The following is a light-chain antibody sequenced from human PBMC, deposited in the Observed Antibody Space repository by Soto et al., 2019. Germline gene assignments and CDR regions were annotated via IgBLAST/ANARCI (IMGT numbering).Light chain of an antibody. CDR1: SIDVGSYNL. Sequence: SALTQPASVSGSPGQSITISCTGTSIDVGSYNLVSWYQQHPGKAPKLMIYEGSKRPSGVSNRFSGSKPGNTASLTISGLQAEDEADYYCCSYAGSVYVFGTGTKVTVL. CDR2: EGS. CDR3: CSYAGSVYV. J-gene: IGLJ1*01. V-gene: IGLV2-23*01.